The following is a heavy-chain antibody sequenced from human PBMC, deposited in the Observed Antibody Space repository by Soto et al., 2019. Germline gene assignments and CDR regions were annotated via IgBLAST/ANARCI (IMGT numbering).Heavy chain of an antibody. CDR2: ISKDGSQT. Sequence: DVQLVESGGGLFQPGGSLRISCAASGFTFSDYWMHWVRQAPGKGLVWVSRISKDGSQTYYADSVKGRFTISRDNAENNLYLQMNSLRAEDTAVYYCARDWYSSGDYWGQGTLVTVSS. J-gene: IGHJ4*02. CDR1: GFTFSDYW. V-gene: IGHV3-74*01. CDR3: ARDWYSSGDY. D-gene: IGHD6-19*01.